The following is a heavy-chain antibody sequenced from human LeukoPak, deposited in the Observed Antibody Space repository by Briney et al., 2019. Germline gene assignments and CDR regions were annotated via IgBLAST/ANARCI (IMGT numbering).Heavy chain of an antibody. CDR2: IYYSGST. D-gene: IGHD3-9*01. V-gene: IGHV4-39*07. J-gene: IGHJ4*02. CDR1: GGSISSSSYY. Sequence: SQTLSLTCTVSGGSISSSSYYWGWIRQPPGKGLEWIGSIYYSGSTYYNPSLKSRVTISVDTSKNQFSLKLSSVTAADTAVYYCARVSPDILTGYLFDYWGQGTLVTISS. CDR3: ARVSPDILTGYLFDY.